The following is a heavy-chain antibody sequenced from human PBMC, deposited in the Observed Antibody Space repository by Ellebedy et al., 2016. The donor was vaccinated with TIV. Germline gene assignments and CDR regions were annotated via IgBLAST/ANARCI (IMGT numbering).Heavy chain of an antibody. D-gene: IGHD3-10*01. CDR3: AGYSGGVRGVFSWHDY. J-gene: IGHJ4*02. CDR2: IYYSGST. V-gene: IGHV4-39*01. Sequence: MPSETLSLTCTVSGGSISSSSYYWGWIRQPPGKGLEWIGSIYYSGSTYYNPSLKSRVTISVDTSKNQFSLKLSSVTAADTAVYYCAGYSGGVRGVFSWHDYWGQGTLVTVSS. CDR1: GGSISSSSYY.